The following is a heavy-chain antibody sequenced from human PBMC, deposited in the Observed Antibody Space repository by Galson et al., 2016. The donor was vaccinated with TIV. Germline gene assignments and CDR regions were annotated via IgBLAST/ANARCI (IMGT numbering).Heavy chain of an antibody. CDR2: INPDSGVT. Sequence: SVKVSCKASGYTFRDYYLHWVRQAPGQGLEWMGWINPDSGVTLYAQKFQGRVTFTRDTSINTAYLEVSSLRSEDTAMYYCASGALSDFHYWGQGTLVTVSS. J-gene: IGHJ4*02. D-gene: IGHD3-3*01. CDR1: GYTFRDYY. CDR3: ASGALSDFHY. V-gene: IGHV1-2*02.